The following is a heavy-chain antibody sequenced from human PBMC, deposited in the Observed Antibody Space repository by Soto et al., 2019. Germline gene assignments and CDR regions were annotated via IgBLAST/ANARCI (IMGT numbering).Heavy chain of an antibody. V-gene: IGHV4-30-4*01. Sequence: SETLSLTCTVSGGSISSGDYYWSWIRQPPGKGLEWIGYIYYSGSTYYNPSLKSRVTISVDTSKNQFSLKLSSVTAADTAVYYCAREDYGSGSSYYYYGMDVWGQGTTVTVSS. D-gene: IGHD3-10*01. CDR2: IYYSGST. CDR1: GGSISSGDYY. J-gene: IGHJ6*02. CDR3: AREDYGSGSSYYYYGMDV.